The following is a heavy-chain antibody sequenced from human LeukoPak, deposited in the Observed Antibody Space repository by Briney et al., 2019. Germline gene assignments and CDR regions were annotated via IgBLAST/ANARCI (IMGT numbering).Heavy chain of an antibody. J-gene: IGHJ4*02. Sequence: ASVKVSCKASGYTFIGYYMHWVRQAPGQGLEWMGWINPQSGGTNSEQNFQGRVTMSRDTSISTVYMELSRLRSDDTVLYYCAREGVIGDGYNFFDYWGQGTLVTVSS. V-gene: IGHV1-2*02. CDR2: INPQSGGT. CDR1: GYTFIGYY. CDR3: AREGVIGDGYNFFDY. D-gene: IGHD5-24*01.